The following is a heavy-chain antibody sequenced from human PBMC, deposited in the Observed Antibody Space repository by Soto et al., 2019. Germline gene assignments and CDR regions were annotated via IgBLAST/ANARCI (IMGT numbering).Heavy chain of an antibody. V-gene: IGHV3-53*02. CDR2: TFTGGST. D-gene: IGHD1-26*01. CDR1: GFSVTTNY. CDR3: AKKPPSSIQGWAFGMDV. J-gene: IGHJ6*02. Sequence: EVQLVETGGGLIQPGGSLRHSCLASGFSVTTNYIIWVRQPPGKGLEWVSTTFTGGSTHYADSVKGRFSISRDNSKNTVYLQMNNLRVEDTAVYYCAKKPPSSIQGWAFGMDVWGQGTTVSVSS.